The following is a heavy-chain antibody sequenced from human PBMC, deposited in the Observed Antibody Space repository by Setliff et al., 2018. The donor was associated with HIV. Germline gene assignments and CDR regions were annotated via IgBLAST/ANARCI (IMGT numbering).Heavy chain of an antibody. CDR3: ATTQYGTASWELETYFYYYMDG. CDR2: IVATFGTP. D-gene: IGHD2-2*01. CDR1: GGTFSSLA. V-gene: IGHV1-69*13. J-gene: IGHJ6*03. Sequence: GASVKVSCKASGGTFSSLAFSWVRQTPGQGLEWMGGIVATFGTPSYSQKFQDRLKTTVDESTRTAYMELSSLRSEDTAVYYCATTQYGTASWELETYFYYYMDGWGKGTTVTVSS.